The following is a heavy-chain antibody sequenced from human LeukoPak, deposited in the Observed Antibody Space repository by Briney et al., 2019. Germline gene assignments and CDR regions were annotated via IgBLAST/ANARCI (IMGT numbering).Heavy chain of an antibody. J-gene: IGHJ6*02. CDR3: ARDRATRYCSSTSCSLGMDV. D-gene: IGHD2-2*01. Sequence: GASVKVSCKASGCTFTSCCISWVRQATGQGLEWMGWISAYNGNTNYAQKLQGRVTMTTDTSTSTAYMGLRSLRSEDTAVYYCARDRATRYCSSTSCSLGMDVWGQGTTVTVSS. V-gene: IGHV1-18*01. CDR2: ISAYNGNT. CDR1: GCTFTSCC.